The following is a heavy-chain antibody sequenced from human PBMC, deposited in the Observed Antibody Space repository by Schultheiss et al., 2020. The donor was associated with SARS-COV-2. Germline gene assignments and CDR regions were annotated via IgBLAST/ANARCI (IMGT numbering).Heavy chain of an antibody. Sequence: GESLKISCTTSGFTFRDYAMSWVRQAPGKGLEWVGFIRTKAYGETTEYAASVKGRFTISRDDSKSMAYLQMNSLKAEDTAVYYCAKVYYDSTLVHAFDIWGQGTTVTVSS. CDR2: IRTKAYGETT. CDR1: GFTFRDYA. J-gene: IGHJ3*02. D-gene: IGHD3-22*01. V-gene: IGHV3-49*04. CDR3: AKVYYDSTLVHAFDI.